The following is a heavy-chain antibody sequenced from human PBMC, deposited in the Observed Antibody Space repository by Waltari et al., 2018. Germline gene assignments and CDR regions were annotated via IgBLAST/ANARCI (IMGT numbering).Heavy chain of an antibody. CDR3: ARGPQYQLLAFDI. Sequence: QVQLQESGPGLVKPSETLSLTCTVSGGSISSYSCSWIRQPPGTGLEWIGYLYYSVSTNYNPSLKGRVTISVDTSKNQFSLKLSSVTAADTAVYYCARGPQYQLLAFDIWGQGTMVTVSS. V-gene: IGHV4-59*01. CDR1: GGSISSYS. J-gene: IGHJ3*02. D-gene: IGHD2-2*01. CDR2: LYYSVST.